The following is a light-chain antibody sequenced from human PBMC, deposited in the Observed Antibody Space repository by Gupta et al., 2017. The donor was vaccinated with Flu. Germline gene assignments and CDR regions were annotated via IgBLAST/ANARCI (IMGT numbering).Light chain of an antibody. CDR1: QSISSW. J-gene: IGKJ1*01. V-gene: IGKV1-5*03. CDR3: QQDDTYPWT. Sequence: DIHMTQSPSTLSASVGDRVTITCRASQSISSWLAWYQQKPGKAPKVLIYKASSLESGVPSRFSGSGSGTEFTLTISSLQPDDFATYYCQQDDTYPWTFGQGTKVEIK. CDR2: KAS.